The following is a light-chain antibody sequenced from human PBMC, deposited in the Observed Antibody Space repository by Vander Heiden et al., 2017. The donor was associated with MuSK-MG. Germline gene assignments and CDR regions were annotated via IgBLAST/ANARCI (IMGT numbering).Light chain of an antibody. CDR3: REWDSSTGV. CDR1: KLGDKY. CDR2: QDS. J-gene: IGLJ2*01. V-gene: IGLV3-1*01. Sequence: SYELTQPPSVSVSPGQTASITCSGDKLGDKYACWYQPKPAPSLVLCSYQDSKRPSGIPECVSGSNSATTVNLTSSGTQAMEDYYYYSREWDSSTGVFGGGTKLTVL.